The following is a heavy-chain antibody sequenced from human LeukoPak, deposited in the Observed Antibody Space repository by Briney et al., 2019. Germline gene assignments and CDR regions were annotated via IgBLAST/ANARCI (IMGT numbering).Heavy chain of an antibody. J-gene: IGHJ4*02. CDR1: GFRFYSYA. V-gene: IGHV3-23*01. CDR2: IIGNGGST. Sequence: PGGSLRLSCAASGFRFYSYAMSWVRQAPGKGLEWVSGIIGNGGSTHYADSVKGRFTISRDNAKNSLSLQMNSLRAEDTAVYYCVRQQTPHGNFDYWGQGTLVTVSS. CDR3: VRQQTPHGNFDY. D-gene: IGHD1-1*01.